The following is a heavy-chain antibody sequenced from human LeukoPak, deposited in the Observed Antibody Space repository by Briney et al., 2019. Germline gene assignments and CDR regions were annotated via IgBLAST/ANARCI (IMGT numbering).Heavy chain of an antibody. J-gene: IGHJ4*02. D-gene: IGHD3-10*02. CDR3: ARDTATALTRFKFDY. Sequence: SETLSLTCAVYGGSFSGYYWSWIRQPPGKGLEWIGEINHSGSTNYNPSLKSRVTISVVTSKNQFSLKLSSVTAADTAVYYCARDTATALTRFKFDYWGQGTLVTVSS. V-gene: IGHV4-34*01. CDR1: GGSFSGYY. CDR2: INHSGST.